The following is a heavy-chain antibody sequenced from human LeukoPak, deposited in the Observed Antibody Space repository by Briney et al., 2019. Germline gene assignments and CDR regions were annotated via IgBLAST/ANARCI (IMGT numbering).Heavy chain of an antibody. CDR2: INPNSGGT. J-gene: IGHJ4*02. V-gene: IGHV1-2*02. CDR3: ARDLIAAAGNDY. Sequence: ASVKVSCKASGYTFTGYYMHWVRQAPGQGLEWMGWINPNSGGTNYAQIFQGRVTMTRDTSISTAYMELSGLRSDDTAVYYCARDLIAAAGNDYWGRGTLVTVSS. CDR1: GYTFTGYY. D-gene: IGHD6-13*01.